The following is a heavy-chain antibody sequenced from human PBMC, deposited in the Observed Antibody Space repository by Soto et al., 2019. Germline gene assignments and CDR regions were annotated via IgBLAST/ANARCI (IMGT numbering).Heavy chain of an antibody. CDR3: ARDSGIPGRFWYFDI. J-gene: IGHJ2*01. CDR1: GYSFVNFF. Sequence: QVQLVQSGAEVKKPGASVRVSCKTYGYSFVNFFLHWVRQAPGQGPGGMGFVNPKRGGTEYAPKFQGRVTMTRDTSINTVYLDLSGLTSDDTAVYYCARDSGIPGRFWYFDIWGRGTLVTVSS. V-gene: IGHV1-2*02. CDR2: VNPKRGGT. D-gene: IGHD3-3*01.